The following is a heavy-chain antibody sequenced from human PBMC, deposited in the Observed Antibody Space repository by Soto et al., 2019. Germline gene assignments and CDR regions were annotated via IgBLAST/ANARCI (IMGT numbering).Heavy chain of an antibody. CDR1: GDTFSRST. J-gene: IGHJ4*02. CDR3: AIANYGDDDY. V-gene: IGHV1-18*01. D-gene: IGHD4-17*01. Sequence: QVQLVQSGAEVKKPGASVKVSCKTSGDTFSRSTISWVRQAPGQGLEWMGWISAYSGNVKYAWKFQDRVTMTTDTSSRALYVELRSLRFDDTAVYYCAIANYGDDDYWGQGTLVTVSS. CDR2: ISAYSGNV.